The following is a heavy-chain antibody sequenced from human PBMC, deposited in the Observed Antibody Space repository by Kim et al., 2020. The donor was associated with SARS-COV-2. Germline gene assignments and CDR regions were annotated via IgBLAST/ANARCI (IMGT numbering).Heavy chain of an antibody. D-gene: IGHD6-19*01. J-gene: IGHJ6*02. CDR3: ARAGGWHTYYYYYGMDV. CDR1: GFTVSSNY. V-gene: IGHV3-53*01. Sequence: GGSLRLSCAASGFTVSSNYMSWVRQAPGKGLEWVSVIYSGGSTYYADSVKGRFTISRDNSKNTLYLQMNSLRAEDTAVYYCARAGGWHTYYYYYGMDVWGQGTTVTVSS. CDR2: IYSGGST.